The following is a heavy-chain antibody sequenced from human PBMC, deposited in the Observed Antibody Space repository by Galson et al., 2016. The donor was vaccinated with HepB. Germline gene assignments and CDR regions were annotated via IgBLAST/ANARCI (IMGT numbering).Heavy chain of an antibody. CDR3: AKGDGGYYLVVDS. Sequence: SLRLSCAASGFTFDDYAMHWVRQVPGKGLEWVSLISGDGGGTYYADSVKGRFTISSDNSKTSLYLQMNTLRTEDTALYYCAKGDGGYYLVVDSWGQGTLVTVPS. CDR1: GFTFDDYA. D-gene: IGHD4-17*01. V-gene: IGHV3-43*02. CDR2: ISGDGGGT. J-gene: IGHJ4*02.